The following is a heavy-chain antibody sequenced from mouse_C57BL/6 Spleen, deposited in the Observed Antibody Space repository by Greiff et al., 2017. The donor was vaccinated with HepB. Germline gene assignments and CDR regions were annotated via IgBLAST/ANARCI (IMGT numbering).Heavy chain of an antibody. D-gene: IGHD1-1*01. CDR3: ARQTTVVAHWYFDV. CDR2: ISGGGGNT. Sequence: EVKLVESGGGLVKPGGSLKLSCAASGFTFSSYTMSWVRQTPEKRLEWVATISGGGGNTYYPDSVKGRFTISRDKAKNTLYLQMSSLRSEDTALYYCARQTTVVAHWYFDVWGTGTTVTVSS. CDR1: GFTFSSYT. V-gene: IGHV5-9*01. J-gene: IGHJ1*03.